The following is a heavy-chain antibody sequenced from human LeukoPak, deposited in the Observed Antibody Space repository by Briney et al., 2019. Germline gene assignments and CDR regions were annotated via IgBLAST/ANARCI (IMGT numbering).Heavy chain of an antibody. CDR3: AREWSGGSYWPLLY. J-gene: IGHJ4*02. CDR2: INTNTGNP. D-gene: IGHD1-26*01. CDR1: GYTFTSYA. V-gene: IGHV7-4-1*02. Sequence: EASVKVSCKASGYTFTSYAMNWVRQAPGQGLEWMGWINTNTGNPTYAQGFTGRFVFSLDTSVSTAYLQISSLKAEDTAVYYCAREWSGGSYWPLLYWGQGTLVTVSS.